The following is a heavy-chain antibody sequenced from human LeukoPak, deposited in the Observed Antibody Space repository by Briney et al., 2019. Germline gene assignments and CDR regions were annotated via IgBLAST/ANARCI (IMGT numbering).Heavy chain of an antibody. CDR2: ISSSGSTI. Sequence: NPGGSLRLSCAASGFTFRDYYMSWIRQAPGKGLEWVSYISSSGSTIYYADSVKGRFTISRDNAKNSLYLQMNSLRAEDTAVYYCASGGRIAAAGTEPFDYWGQGTLVTVSS. V-gene: IGHV3-11*04. J-gene: IGHJ4*02. D-gene: IGHD6-13*01. CDR3: ASGGRIAAAGTEPFDY. CDR1: GFTFRDYY.